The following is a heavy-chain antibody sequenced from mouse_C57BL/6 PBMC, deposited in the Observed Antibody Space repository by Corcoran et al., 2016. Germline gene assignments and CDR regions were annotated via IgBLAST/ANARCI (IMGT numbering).Heavy chain of an antibody. V-gene: IGHV1-85*01. CDR1: GYTFTSYD. J-gene: IGHJ1*03. CDR3: ARGDHRGYFDV. CDR2: IYPRDGST. D-gene: IGHD2-14*01. Sequence: QVQLQQSGPELVKPGASVTLSCKASGYTFTSYDINWVKQRPGQGLEWIGWIYPRDGSTKYNDKFKGKATLTVDTSSSTAYMELHSLTSEDSAVYFCARGDHRGYFDVWGTGTTVTVSS.